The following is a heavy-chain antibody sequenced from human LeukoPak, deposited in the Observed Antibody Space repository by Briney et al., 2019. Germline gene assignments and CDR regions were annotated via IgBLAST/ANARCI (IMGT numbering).Heavy chain of an antibody. CDR3: AGKYYYDSSGYI. J-gene: IGHJ4*02. D-gene: IGHD3-22*01. Sequence: ASVKVSCKASGYTFTSYGISWVRQAPGQGLEWMGWISAYNGNTNYAQKLQGRVTMTTDTSTSTAYMELRSLRSDDTAVYYCAGKYYYDSSGYIWGQGTLVTVSS. V-gene: IGHV1-18*01. CDR1: GYTFTSYG. CDR2: ISAYNGNT.